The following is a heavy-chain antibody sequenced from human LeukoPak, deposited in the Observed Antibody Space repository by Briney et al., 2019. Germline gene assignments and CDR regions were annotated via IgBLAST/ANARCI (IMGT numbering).Heavy chain of an antibody. V-gene: IGHV4-39*07. Sequence: SETLSLTCTVSGGSINSSSYYWGWIRQSPGKGLEWIGSIYYRGRTYSNPSLRSRVTMSVDTSKNQFSLSLTSLTAADTAVYYCARYHNGYDDYWGQGTLVTVSS. J-gene: IGHJ4*02. CDR3: ARYHNGYDDY. CDR1: GGSINSSSYY. CDR2: IYYRGRT. D-gene: IGHD5-12*01.